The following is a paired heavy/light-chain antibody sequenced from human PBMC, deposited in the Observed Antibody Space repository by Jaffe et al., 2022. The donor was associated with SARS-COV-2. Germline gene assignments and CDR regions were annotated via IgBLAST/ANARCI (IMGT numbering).Heavy chain of an antibody. CDR3: ANYPLWGTVTGLGDGMDV. V-gene: IGHV3-23*01. CDR1: GFTFSSYA. D-gene: IGHD4-17*01. CDR2: ISGSGGST. Sequence: EVQLLESGGGLVQPGGSLRLSCAASGFTFSSYAMSWVRQAPGKGLEWVSAISGSGGSTYYADSVKGRFTISRDNSKNTLYLQMNSLRAEDTAVYYCANYPLWGTVTGLGDGMDVWGQGTTVTVSS. J-gene: IGHJ6*02.
Light chain of an antibody. Sequence: DIQMTQSPSSLSASVGDRVTITCRASQGIRNDLGWYQQKPGKAPKRLIYAASSLQSGVPSRFSGSGSGTEFTLTISSLQPEDFATYYCLQHNSYPELTFGGGTKVEIK. CDR3: LQHNSYPELT. V-gene: IGKV1-17*01. CDR1: QGIRND. CDR2: AAS. J-gene: IGKJ4*01.